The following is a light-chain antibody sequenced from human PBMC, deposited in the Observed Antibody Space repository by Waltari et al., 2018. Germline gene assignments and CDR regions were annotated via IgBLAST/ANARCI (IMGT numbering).Light chain of an antibody. CDR2: DVS. V-gene: IGLV2-14*03. J-gene: IGLJ2*01. CDR3: SSYTSSSTVV. CDR1: SSDVGGYNY. Sequence: QSALTQPASVSASPGQSITISCTGTSSDVGGYNYVPWYQQHPGKAPKLMIYDVSNRPSGVSNRFSGSKSGNTASLTISGLQAEDEADYYCSSYTSSSTVVFGGGTKLTVL.